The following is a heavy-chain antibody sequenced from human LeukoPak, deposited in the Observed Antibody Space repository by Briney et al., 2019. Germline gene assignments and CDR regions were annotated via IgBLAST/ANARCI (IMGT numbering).Heavy chain of an antibody. D-gene: IGHD3-10*01. CDR3: AKSELPSLWFGEFQYYMDV. CDR1: GFTVSSNY. V-gene: IGHV3-23*01. J-gene: IGHJ6*03. CDR2: ISGSGGST. Sequence: GGSLRLSCAASGFTVSSNYMSWVRQAPGKGLEWVSAISGSGGSTYYADSVKGRFTISRDNSKNTPYLQMNSLRAEDTAVYYCAKSELPSLWFGEFQYYMDVWGKGTTVTVSS.